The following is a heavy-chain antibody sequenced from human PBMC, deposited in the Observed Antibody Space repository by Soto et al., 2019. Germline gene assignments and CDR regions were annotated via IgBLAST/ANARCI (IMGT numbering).Heavy chain of an antibody. D-gene: IGHD1-26*01. CDR2: IYHSGST. Sequence: QVQLQESGPGLVKPSGTLSLTCAVSGGSISSSNWWSWVRQPPGKGLEWIGEIYHSGSTNYNPSLKSRFTISVHKSKKQFSLKLSSVTSADTAVYYCARVSGSYYYGMDVWGQGTTVTVSS. CDR1: GGSISSSNW. J-gene: IGHJ6*02. CDR3: ARVSGSYYYGMDV. V-gene: IGHV4-4*02.